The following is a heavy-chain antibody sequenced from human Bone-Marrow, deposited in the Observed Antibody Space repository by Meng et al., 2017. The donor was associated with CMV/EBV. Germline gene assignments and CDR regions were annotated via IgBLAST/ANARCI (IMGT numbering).Heavy chain of an antibody. J-gene: IGHJ4*02. CDR1: GYTFTGYY. Sequence: ASVKVSCKASGYTFTGYYMHWVRQAPGQGLEWMGWINPNSGGTNYAQKFQGRVTMTRYTSISTAYMELSRLRSDDTAVYYCARVGDYYDSRGYWDWGQGTLVTVSS. V-gene: IGHV1-2*02. CDR3: ARVGDYYDSRGYWD. D-gene: IGHD3-22*01. CDR2: INPNSGGT.